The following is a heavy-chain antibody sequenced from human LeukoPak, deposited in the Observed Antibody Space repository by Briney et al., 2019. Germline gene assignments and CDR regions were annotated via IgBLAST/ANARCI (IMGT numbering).Heavy chain of an antibody. J-gene: IGHJ4*02. CDR1: GYSISSGYY. V-gene: IGHV4-38-2*01. Sequence: SETLSLTXAVSGYSISSGYYWGWIRQPPGKGLEWIGSIYHSGSTYCNPSLKSRVTISVDTSKNQFSLKLSSVTAADTAVYYCARMGDYYDSSGYYWVYWGQGTLVTVSS. D-gene: IGHD3-22*01. CDR3: ARMGDYYDSSGYYWVY. CDR2: IYHSGST.